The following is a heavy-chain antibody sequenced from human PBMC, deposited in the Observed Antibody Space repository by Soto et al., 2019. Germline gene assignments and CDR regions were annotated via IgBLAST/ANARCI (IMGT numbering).Heavy chain of an antibody. CDR2: TRNKAHSYTT. Sequence: AGGALRLSCAVSGFSFRYHNMDWVRPAPGEGVEWVGRTRNKAHSYTTEYVASVKGRFTISRDDSKNSLYLQMDSLKTEDTAVYYCVRIVSDSLGRDAFDIWGQGTMVTVSS. CDR1: GFSFRYHN. V-gene: IGHV3-72*01. D-gene: IGHD3-22*01. CDR3: VRIVSDSLGRDAFDI. J-gene: IGHJ3*02.